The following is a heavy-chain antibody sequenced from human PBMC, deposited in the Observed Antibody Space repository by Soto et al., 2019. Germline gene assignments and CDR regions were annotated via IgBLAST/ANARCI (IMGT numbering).Heavy chain of an antibody. V-gene: IGHV3-74*01. Sequence: EVQLVESGGGLVQPGGSLRLSCAASGFTFSTCWMHWVRQAPGKGLVWVSRINSDGSTTNYADSVKGRFTISRDNAKNTLYLQMNSLRAEDTAVYYCARDAYYDMGVWGQGTTVTVSS. J-gene: IGHJ6*02. CDR3: ARDAYYDMGV. CDR2: INSDGSTT. CDR1: GFTFSTCW.